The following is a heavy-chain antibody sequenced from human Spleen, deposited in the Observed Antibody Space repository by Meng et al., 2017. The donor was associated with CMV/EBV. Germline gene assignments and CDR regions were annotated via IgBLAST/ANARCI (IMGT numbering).Heavy chain of an antibody. D-gene: IGHD4/OR15-4a*01. V-gene: IGHV5-51*01. CDR2: IYPGDSDT. J-gene: IGHJ4*02. CDR1: GYSFTSYW. CDR3: ARRPYANYDFDN. Sequence: KVSCKGSGYSFTSYWIGWVRQMPGKGLEWMGIIYPGDSDTRYSPSFQGQVTISADKSVSTAYLQWSSLKASDTAMYYCARRPYANYDFDNWGQGALVTVSS.